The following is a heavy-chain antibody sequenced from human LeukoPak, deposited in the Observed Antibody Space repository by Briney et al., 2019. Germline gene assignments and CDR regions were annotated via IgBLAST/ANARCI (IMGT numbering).Heavy chain of an antibody. CDR3: VKEIDDSSGYYDY. V-gene: IGHV3-64D*09. J-gene: IGHJ4*02. D-gene: IGHD3-22*01. Sequence: GGSLRLSCSASGFTFSSYAMHWVRQAPGKGLEYVSAISSNGGSTYYADSVKGRSTISRDNSKNTLYLQMSSLRAEDTAVYYCVKEIDDSSGYYDYWGQGTLVTVSS. CDR2: ISSNGGST. CDR1: GFTFSSYA.